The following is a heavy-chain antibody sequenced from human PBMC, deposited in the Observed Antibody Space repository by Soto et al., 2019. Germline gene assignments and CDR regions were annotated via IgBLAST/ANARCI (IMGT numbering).Heavy chain of an antibody. CDR2: ISSSGSTI. J-gene: IGHJ6*02. CDR3: AREMGERYDFWGGYSTYYYYGMDV. V-gene: IGHV3-11*01. CDR1: GFTFSDYY. D-gene: IGHD3-3*01. Sequence: QVQLVESGGGLVKPGGSLRLSCAASGFTFSDYYMSWIRQAPGKGLEWVSYISSSGSTIYYADSVKGRFTISRDNAKNSLYLQMTRLRAEDTAVYYCAREMGERYDFWGGYSTYYYYGMDVWGQGTTVTVSS.